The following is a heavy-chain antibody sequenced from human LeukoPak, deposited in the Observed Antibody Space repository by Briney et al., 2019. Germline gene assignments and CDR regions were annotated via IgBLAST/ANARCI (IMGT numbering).Heavy chain of an antibody. D-gene: IGHD5-18*01. CDR1: GGTFSSYA. J-gene: IGHJ4*02. Sequence: GASVKVSCKASGGTFSSYAISWVRQAPGQGLEWMGGIIPIFGTANYAQKFQGRVTITADESTSTAYMELSSLRSEDTAVYYCAREPGDTAMVGLFDYWGQGTLVTVSS. CDR3: AREPGDTAMVGLFDY. CDR2: IIPIFGTA. V-gene: IGHV1-69*13.